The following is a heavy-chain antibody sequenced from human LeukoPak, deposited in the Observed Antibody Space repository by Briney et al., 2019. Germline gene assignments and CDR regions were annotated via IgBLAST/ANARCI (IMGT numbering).Heavy chain of an antibody. D-gene: IGHD4-23*01. CDR3: ARDRTFKTTVDSPVV. V-gene: IGHV1-69*01. Sequence: SVKVSCKASGGTFSSYAISWVRQAPGQGREWMGGIIPIFGTANYAQKFQGRVTITADESTSTAYMELSSLRSEDTAVYYCARDRTFKTTVDSPVVWGQGTLVTVSS. J-gene: IGHJ4*02. CDR2: IIPIFGTA. CDR1: GGTFSSYA.